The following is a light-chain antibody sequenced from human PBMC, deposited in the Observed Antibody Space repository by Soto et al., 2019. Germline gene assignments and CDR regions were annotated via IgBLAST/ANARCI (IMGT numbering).Light chain of an antibody. Sequence: EIVLTQSPGTLSLSPGERATLSCRVSQSVSSTYLAWYQQKPGQAPRLLIYGASSRATGIPDRFSGSESGTDFTLTISRLEPEDFAVYYCQQYGSSPVTFGQGTKVAIK. CDR2: GAS. CDR1: QSVSSTY. V-gene: IGKV3-20*01. J-gene: IGKJ1*01. CDR3: QQYGSSPVT.